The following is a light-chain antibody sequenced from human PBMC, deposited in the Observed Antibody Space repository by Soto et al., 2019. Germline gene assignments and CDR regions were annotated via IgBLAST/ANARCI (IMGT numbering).Light chain of an antibody. CDR3: QQRSNWLVT. CDR2: AAS. J-gene: IGKJ4*01. Sequence: EIVMTQSPATLSVSPGEAATLSCIASQSVSSYLAWYQQKPGQAPRLLIYAASTRATGIPARFSGSGSGTDFTLTIISLQPEDFAVYYCQQRSNWLVTFGGGTKVDI. CDR1: QSVSSY. V-gene: IGKV3-11*01.